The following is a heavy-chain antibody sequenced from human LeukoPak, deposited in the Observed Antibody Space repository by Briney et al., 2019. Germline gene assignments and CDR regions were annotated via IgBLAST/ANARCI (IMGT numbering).Heavy chain of an antibody. V-gene: IGHV4-30-2*01. J-gene: IGHJ4*02. Sequence: SETLSLTCTVSGGSISSGGYSWSWIRQPPGKGLEWIGYIYHGGSTHYNPSLKSRVTISVDRSNNQFSLKLTSATAADTAVYYCASVADSGGFDYWGQGTLVTVSS. D-gene: IGHD2-15*01. CDR2: IYHGGST. CDR3: ASVADSGGFDY. CDR1: GGSISSGGYS.